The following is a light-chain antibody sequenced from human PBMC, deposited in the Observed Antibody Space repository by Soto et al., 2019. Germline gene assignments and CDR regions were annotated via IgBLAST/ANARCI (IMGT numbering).Light chain of an antibody. CDR1: QGISSY. J-gene: IGKJ5*01. V-gene: IGKV1-39*02. Sequence: DIQMTQSPSSLSESVEDRVTITCRASQGISSYLNWYQQKPGKAPKLLIYAASSLQSGVPSRFSGSWSGTEFTLTISSLQSEDFAVYYCQKYNNWPITCGQGTRLEIK. CDR3: QKYNNWPIT. CDR2: AAS.